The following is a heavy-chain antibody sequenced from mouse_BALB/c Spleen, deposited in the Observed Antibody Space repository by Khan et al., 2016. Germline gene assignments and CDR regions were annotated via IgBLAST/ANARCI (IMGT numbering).Heavy chain of an antibody. V-gene: IGHV14-3*02. CDR2: IDPANDNT. CDR1: GFNIKDTY. Sequence: VQLQQSGAELVKPGASVKLSCTASGFNIKDTYIHWVKQRPEQGLEWIGRIDPANDNTKYDPKFQGKATITADTSSNTAYLQLSSLTSEDTSVYYCARGVYDYGFAYWGPGTLVTVSA. J-gene: IGHJ3*01. CDR3: ARGVYDYGFAY. D-gene: IGHD2-4*01.